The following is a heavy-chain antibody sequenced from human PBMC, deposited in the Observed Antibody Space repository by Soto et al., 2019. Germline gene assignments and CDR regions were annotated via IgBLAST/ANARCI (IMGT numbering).Heavy chain of an antibody. CDR2: IYPGDSDT. CDR3: ARGGMTTVTTLNYYYYYGMGV. D-gene: IGHD4-4*01. CDR1: GYSFTSYW. J-gene: IGHJ6*02. V-gene: IGHV5-51*01. Sequence: PGESLKISCKGSGYSFTSYWIGWVRQMPGKGLEWMGIIYPGDSDTRYSPSFQGQVTISADKSISTAYLQWSSLKASDTAMYYCARGGMTTVTTLNYYYYYGMGVWGQGTTVTVFS.